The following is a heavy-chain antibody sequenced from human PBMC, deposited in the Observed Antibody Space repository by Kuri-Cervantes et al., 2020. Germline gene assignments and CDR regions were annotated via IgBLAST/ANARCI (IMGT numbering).Heavy chain of an antibody. CDR1: GASISSYY. Sequence: SETLSLTCNVSGASISSYYWTWIRQPAGKGLEWIGRLYISGSTNYNPSLKSRVTMSVDTSKNQFSLKLTSVTAADTAVYYCAREAILAGYSSGWYLDYWGQGILVTVSS. V-gene: IGHV4-4*07. CDR2: LYISGST. CDR3: AREAILAGYSSGWYLDY. J-gene: IGHJ4*02. D-gene: IGHD6-19*01.